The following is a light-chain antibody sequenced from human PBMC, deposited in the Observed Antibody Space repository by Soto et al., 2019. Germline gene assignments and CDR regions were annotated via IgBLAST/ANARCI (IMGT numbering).Light chain of an antibody. J-gene: IGKJ3*01. V-gene: IGKV1-9*01. CDR2: ATS. CDR3: HQLNNYWFT. CDR1: QGINSY. Sequence: IPLTQSPSSLSASVGDRVTITCRASQGINSYLAWYQQKPGEAPKLLIYATSNLKSGVPSRFSGSGSGTDFTLTVSTLQPEDFATYDSHQLNNYWFTFGPGTKVVIK.